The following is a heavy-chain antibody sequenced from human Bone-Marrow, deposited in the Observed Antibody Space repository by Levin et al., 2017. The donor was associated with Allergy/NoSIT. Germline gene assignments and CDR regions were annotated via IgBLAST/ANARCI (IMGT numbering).Heavy chain of an antibody. CDR1: GFTFSNAW. V-gene: IGHV3-15*01. CDR3: TTGRPRGSSSSDDY. J-gene: IGHJ4*02. D-gene: IGHD6-6*01. CDR2: IKSKTDGGTT. Sequence: GESLKISCAASGFTFSNAWMSWVRRAPGKGLEWVGRIKSKTDGGTTDYAAPVKGRFTISRDDSKNTLYLQMNSLKTEDTAVYYCTTGRPRGSSSSDDYWGQGTLVTVSS.